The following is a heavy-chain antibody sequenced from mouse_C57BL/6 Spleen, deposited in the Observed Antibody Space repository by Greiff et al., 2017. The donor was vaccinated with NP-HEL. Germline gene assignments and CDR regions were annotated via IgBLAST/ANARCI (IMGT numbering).Heavy chain of an antibody. V-gene: IGHV1-55*01. J-gene: IGHJ4*01. Sequence: QVQLKQPGAELVKPGASVKMSCKASGYTFTSYWITWVKQRPGQGLEWIGDIYPGSGSTNYNEKFKSKATLTVDTSSSTAYMQLSSLTSEDSAVYYCARGGYDGPYYYAMDYWGQGTSVTVS. CDR1: GYTFTSYW. D-gene: IGHD2-14*01. CDR2: IYPGSGST. CDR3: ARGGYDGPYYYAMDY.